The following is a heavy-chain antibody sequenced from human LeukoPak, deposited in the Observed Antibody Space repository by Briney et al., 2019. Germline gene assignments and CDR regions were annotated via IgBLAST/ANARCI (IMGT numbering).Heavy chain of an antibody. V-gene: IGHV3-23*01. CDR3: ARGGAVAGTRPTLNTFDY. CDR1: GFIFSSYA. CDR2: ISGSGGST. D-gene: IGHD6-19*01. J-gene: IGHJ4*02. Sequence: GGSLRLSCAASGFIFSSYAMSWVRQAPGKGLEWVSAISGSGGSTYYADSVKGRFTISRDNSKNTLYLQMNSLRAEDTAVYYCARGGAVAGTRPTLNTFDYWGQGTLVTVSS.